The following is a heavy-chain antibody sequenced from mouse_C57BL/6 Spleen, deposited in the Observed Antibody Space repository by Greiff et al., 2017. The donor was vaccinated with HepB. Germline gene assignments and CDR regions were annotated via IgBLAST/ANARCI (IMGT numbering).Heavy chain of an antibody. D-gene: IGHD2-4*01. V-gene: IGHV5-4*01. CDR2: ISDGGSYT. Sequence: EVKLQESGGGLVKPGGSLKLSCAASGFTFSSYAMSWVRQTPEKRLEWVATISDGGSYTYYPDNVKGRFTISRDNAKNNLYLQMSHLKSEDTAMYYCAREYDYGAWFAYWGQGTLVTVSA. CDR1: GFTFSSYA. J-gene: IGHJ3*01. CDR3: AREYDYGAWFAY.